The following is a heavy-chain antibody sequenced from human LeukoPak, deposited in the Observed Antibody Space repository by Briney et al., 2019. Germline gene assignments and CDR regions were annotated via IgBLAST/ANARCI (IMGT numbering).Heavy chain of an antibody. V-gene: IGHV4-34*01. CDR2: INHSGST. CDR1: GGSFSGYY. D-gene: IGHD3-22*01. CDR3: ARVTGYMIEDYFDY. J-gene: IGHJ4*02. Sequence: PSETLSLTCAVYGGSFSGYYWSWNRQPPGKGLEWIGEINHSGSTNYNPSLKSRVTISVDTSKNQFSLKLSSVTAADTAVYYCARVTGYMIEDYFDYWGQGTLVTVSS.